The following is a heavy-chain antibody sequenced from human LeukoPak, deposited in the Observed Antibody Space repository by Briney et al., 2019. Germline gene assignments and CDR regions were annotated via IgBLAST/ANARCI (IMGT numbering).Heavy chain of an antibody. Sequence: HPGGSLRLSCAASGFTFSSYAMSWVRQAPGKGLEWVAVISYDGSNEYYADSVKGRFTISRDNSKNTLYLQMNSLRAEDTAVYYCAKDLNYYGSGSYEDYGMDVWGQGTTVTVSS. D-gene: IGHD3-10*01. CDR1: GFTFSSYA. V-gene: IGHV3-30*18. CDR3: AKDLNYYGSGSYEDYGMDV. CDR2: ISYDGSNE. J-gene: IGHJ6*02.